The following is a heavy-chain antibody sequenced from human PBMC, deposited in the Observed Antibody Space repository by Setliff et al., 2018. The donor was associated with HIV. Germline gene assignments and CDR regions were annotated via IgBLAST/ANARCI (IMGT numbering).Heavy chain of an antibody. V-gene: IGHV4-59*01. Sequence: SETLSLTCTVSGDSISSYYWTWIRQPPGKGLEWIGYVYYSGSSNYNPSLQSRVTISVDTSKNQFFLILSSVTAADTAMYYCARSYGYNVDYWSQGKLVTVSS. D-gene: IGHD3-16*01. CDR3: ARSYGYNVDY. CDR2: VYYSGSS. J-gene: IGHJ4*02. CDR1: GDSISSYY.